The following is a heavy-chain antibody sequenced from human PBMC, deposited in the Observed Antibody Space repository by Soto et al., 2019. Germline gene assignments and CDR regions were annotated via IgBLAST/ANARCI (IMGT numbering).Heavy chain of an antibody. D-gene: IGHD2-21*01. Sequence: EVQLVESGGGLVKPGGSLRLCCAASGFTFSIYSMNWIREAPGKGLEWVSSISSRSSYIYYADSVKGRFTISRDNAKNSLYMQMNSLRAEDTAVYYCARGDVGVYFGMDVWGQGTTVTVSS. CDR1: GFTFSIYS. J-gene: IGHJ6*02. V-gene: IGHV3-21*01. CDR2: ISSRSSYI. CDR3: ARGDVGVYFGMDV.